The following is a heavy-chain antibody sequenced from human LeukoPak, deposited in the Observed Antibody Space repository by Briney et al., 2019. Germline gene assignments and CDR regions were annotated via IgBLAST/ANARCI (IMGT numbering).Heavy chain of an antibody. J-gene: IGHJ3*01. V-gene: IGHV3-7*03. CDR2: IKQDGSEK. CDR3: ARTYYDVLIGYSHRHAFDV. Sequence: PGGSLRLSCAASGFTFSSYWMSWVRQAPGKGLEWVANIKQDGSEKYYVDSVKGRFTISRDNAKNSLYLQMNSLRAEDTAVYYCARTYYDVLIGYSHRHAFDVWGQGTLVTVSS. CDR1: GFTFSSYW. D-gene: IGHD3-9*01.